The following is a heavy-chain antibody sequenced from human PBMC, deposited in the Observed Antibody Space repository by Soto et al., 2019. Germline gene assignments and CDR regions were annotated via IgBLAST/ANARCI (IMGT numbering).Heavy chain of an antibody. CDR3: GRGGSDSPMAPGY. J-gene: IGHJ4*02. D-gene: IGHD5-18*01. V-gene: IGHV3-74*01. CDR1: GFTFSTYW. Sequence: GGSLRLSCAASGFTFSTYWMHWVRQAPGKGLVWVSRINPDGGATNYADSVKGRFTISRDNAKNTLYLQMNSLRAEDTAVFYCGRGGSDSPMAPGYWGQGTQVTVSS. CDR2: INPDGGAT.